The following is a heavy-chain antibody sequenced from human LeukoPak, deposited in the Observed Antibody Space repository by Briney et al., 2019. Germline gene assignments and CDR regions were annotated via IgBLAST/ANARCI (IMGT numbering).Heavy chain of an antibody. J-gene: IGHJ2*01. Sequence: ASVKVSCKASGYTFTTYAISWVRQAPGQGLEWMGWISTYNGNTNYAQKFQDRVTLTTDTSTSTAYMDLRSLRSDDTAVYHCARVALGSWYFDLWGRGTLVTVSS. CDR2: ISTYNGNT. CDR1: GYTFTTYA. CDR3: ARVALGSWYFDL. V-gene: IGHV1-18*01. D-gene: IGHD2-15*01.